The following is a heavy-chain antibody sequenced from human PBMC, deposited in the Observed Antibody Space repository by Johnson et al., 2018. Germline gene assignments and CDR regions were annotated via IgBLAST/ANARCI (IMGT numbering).Heavy chain of an antibody. CDR2: ISYDGSNK. CDR1: GFTFSSYG. Sequence: QVQLVQSGGGVVQPGRSLRLSCAASGFTFSSYGMHLVRQAPGKGLEWVAVISYDGSNKYYTDSVKGRFTISRDNSKNTLYLQMNSLGAEDTAGYYCAKDGRLLRYFGWAFIFQHWGQGTLVTVSS. J-gene: IGHJ1*01. D-gene: IGHD3-9*01. CDR3: AKDGRLLRYFGWAFIFQH. V-gene: IGHV3-30*18.